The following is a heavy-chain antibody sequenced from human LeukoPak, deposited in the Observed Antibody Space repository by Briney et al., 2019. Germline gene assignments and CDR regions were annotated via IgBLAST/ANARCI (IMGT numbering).Heavy chain of an antibody. D-gene: IGHD3-22*01. CDR2: ISYDGSNK. CDR1: GFTFSSYD. CDR3: ARGYYYDSSGNYFYYGMDV. J-gene: IGHJ6*02. Sequence: GGSLRLSCVASGFTFSSYDMHWVRQAPGKGLEWVAVISYDGSNKYNADSVKGRFTISRDNSKNTLYLQMNSLRAEDTAVYYCARGYYYDSSGNYFYYGMDVWGQGTTVTVSS. V-gene: IGHV3-30-3*01.